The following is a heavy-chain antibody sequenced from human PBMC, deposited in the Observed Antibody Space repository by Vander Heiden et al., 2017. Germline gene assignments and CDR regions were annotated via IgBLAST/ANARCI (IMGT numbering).Heavy chain of an antibody. V-gene: IGHV3-30-3*01. CDR1: GFTFSSYA. J-gene: IGHJ6*02. Sequence: QVQLVESGGGVVQPGRSLRLSCAASGFTFSSYAMHWVRQAPGKGLEWVAVISYDGSNKYYADSVKGRFTISRDNSKNTLYLQMNSLRAEDTDVYYCARDRAAAVGYYGMDVWGQGTTVTVSS. D-gene: IGHD6-13*01. CDR3: ARDRAAAVGYYGMDV. CDR2: ISYDGSNK.